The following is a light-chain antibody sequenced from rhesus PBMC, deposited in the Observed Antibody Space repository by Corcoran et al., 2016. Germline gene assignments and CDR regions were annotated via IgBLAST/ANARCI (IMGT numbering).Light chain of an antibody. CDR2: KAS. V-gene: IGKV1-22*01. J-gene: IGKJ2*01. CDR1: QGISSW. CDR3: QQYSSRPLYS. Sequence: DIQMTQSPSSLSASVGDTVTITCRASQGISSWLAWYHQKPGKAPKLLIYKASRLQSGVPSRFSGRGSGTYFTLTISRLQSEDFATYYGQQYSSRPLYSFGQGTKVEIK.